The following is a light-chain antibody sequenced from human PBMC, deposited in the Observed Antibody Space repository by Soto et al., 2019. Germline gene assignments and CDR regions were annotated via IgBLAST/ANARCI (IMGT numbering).Light chain of an antibody. V-gene: IGLV2-14*03. Sequence: QSALTQVASVSASPGQSITISCPGTSSDVGGHNYVSWYQQHPGNAPKLMIYNVDYRPSGVSNRFSGSKSGNTASLTISGLQADDEAYYYCSSYADSSTVVFGGGTKVTVL. J-gene: IGLJ2*01. CDR2: NVD. CDR3: SSYADSSTVV. CDR1: SSDVGGHNY.